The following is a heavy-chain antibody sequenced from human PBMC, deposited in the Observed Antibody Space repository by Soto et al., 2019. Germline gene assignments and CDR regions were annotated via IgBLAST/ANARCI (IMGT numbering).Heavy chain of an antibody. V-gene: IGHV1-3*01. D-gene: IGHD6-19*01. CDR3: ARSLMAGTAYNWFDP. Sequence: QVQLVQSGAEVKKPGASVKVSCKASGYTFTSYAMHWVRQAPGQRLEWMGWINAGNGNTKYSQKFQGRVTITRDTSASTAYMELSSLRSKDTAVYYCARSLMAGTAYNWFDPWGQGTLVTVSS. CDR2: INAGNGNT. J-gene: IGHJ5*02. CDR1: GYTFTSYA.